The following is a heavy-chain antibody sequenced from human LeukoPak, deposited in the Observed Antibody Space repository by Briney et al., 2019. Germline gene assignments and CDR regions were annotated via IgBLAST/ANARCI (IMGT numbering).Heavy chain of an antibody. D-gene: IGHD3-22*01. Sequence: GGSLRLSCATSGFTFSSSTFGSYTMNWVRQAPGKGLEWVSRINSDGSSTTYADSVKGRFTISRDNAENTLYLQMNSLRAEDTAMYYCARQYSYDSSGYYPWDYWGQGTLVTVSS. CDR1: GFTFSSST. CDR3: ARQYSYDSSGYYPWDY. CDR2: INSDGSST. V-gene: IGHV3-74*01. J-gene: IGHJ4*02.